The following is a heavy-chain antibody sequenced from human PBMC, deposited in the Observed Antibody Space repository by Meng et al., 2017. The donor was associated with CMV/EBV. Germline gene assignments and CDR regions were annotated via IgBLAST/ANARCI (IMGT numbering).Heavy chain of an antibody. J-gene: IGHJ3*02. CDR2: ISGSSNTL. D-gene: IGHD1-14*01. CDR1: GFTFSSYS. V-gene: IGHV3-48*02. Sequence: GGSLRLSCAASGFTFSSYSMNWVRQAPGKGLEWVSYISGSSNTLYYADSVKGRFTISRDNANNSLYLQMDSLRDEDTAVYYCARDPPTLNRNQRRDAFDIWGQGTLVTVSS. CDR3: ARDPPTLNRNQRRDAFDI.